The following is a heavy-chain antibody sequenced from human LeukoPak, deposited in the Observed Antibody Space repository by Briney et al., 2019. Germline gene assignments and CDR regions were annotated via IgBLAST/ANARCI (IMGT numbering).Heavy chain of an antibody. D-gene: IGHD3-16*01. CDR3: AKDVGSYGLYYFDH. Sequence: GGSLRLSCAASGFAFSNCAMGWVRQAPGKGLEWVSAISGSGGVSTYYADSVKGRFTISRDNSKNTLYLQMNSLRVEDTAVYYCAKDVGSYGLYYFDHWGQGSLVTVSS. V-gene: IGHV3-23*01. CDR1: GFAFSNCA. J-gene: IGHJ4*02. CDR2: ISGSGGVST.